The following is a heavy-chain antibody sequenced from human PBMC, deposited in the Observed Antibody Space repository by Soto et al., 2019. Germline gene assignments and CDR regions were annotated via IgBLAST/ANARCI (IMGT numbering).Heavy chain of an antibody. CDR3: ARDVNILTGYWYGMDV. CDR1: GYTFTSYG. V-gene: IGHV1-18*01. CDR2: ISAYNGNT. D-gene: IGHD3-9*01. J-gene: IGHJ6*02. Sequence: ASVKVSCKASGYTFTSYGISWVRQAPGQGLEWMGWISAYNGNTNYARKLQGRVTMTTDTSTSTAYMELRSLRSDDTAVYYCARDVNILTGYWYGMDVWGQGTTVTVSS.